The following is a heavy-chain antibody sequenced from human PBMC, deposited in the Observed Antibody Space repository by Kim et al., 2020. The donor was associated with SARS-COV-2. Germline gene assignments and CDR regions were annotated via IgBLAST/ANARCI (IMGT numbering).Heavy chain of an antibody. CDR3: ARATTIFGVVIQSFDN. J-gene: IGHJ4*02. D-gene: IGHD3-3*01. CDR2: IYYSGST. Sequence: SETLSLTCTVSGGSISSGGYYWSWIRQHPGKGLEWIGSIYYSGSTYYNPSLKSRVTISVDTSKNQFSLKLSSVTAADTAVYYCARATTIFGVVIQSFDNWGERALGT. V-gene: IGHV4-31*03. CDR1: GGSISSGGYY.